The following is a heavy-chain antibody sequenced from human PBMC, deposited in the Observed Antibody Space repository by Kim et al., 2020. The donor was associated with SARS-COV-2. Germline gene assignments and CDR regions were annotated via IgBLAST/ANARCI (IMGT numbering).Heavy chain of an antibody. CDR2: IKQDGSEG. Sequence: GGSLRLSCAASGFTFSNYCMTWVRQAPGKGLEWVANIKQDGSEGYYVDSVKGRFTISRDNAKKSLYLQMNSLRAEDTAVYYCARSESRGYVAAYWGQGTLVTVSS. CDR1: GFTFSNYC. J-gene: IGHJ4*02. D-gene: IGHD5-18*01. CDR3: ARSESRGYVAAY. V-gene: IGHV3-7*01.